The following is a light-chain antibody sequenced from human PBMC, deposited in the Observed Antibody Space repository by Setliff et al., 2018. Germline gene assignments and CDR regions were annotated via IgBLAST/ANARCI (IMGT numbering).Light chain of an antibody. V-gene: IGLV2-11*01. Sequence: QSVLTQPRAVSGSTGKSVTIYCTGTSSDVGGDNYVSWYQQPPGKAPKLMIYDVSKRTSGVPGRFCGSNSRNTASLTISGLQADDGADYYCGSYAGSYTFLDGFGTGTKGTV. CDR1: SSDVGGDNY. J-gene: IGLJ1*01. CDR2: DVS. CDR3: GSYAGSYTFLDG.